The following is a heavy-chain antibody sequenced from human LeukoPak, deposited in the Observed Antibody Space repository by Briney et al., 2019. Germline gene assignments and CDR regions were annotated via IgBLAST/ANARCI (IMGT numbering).Heavy chain of an antibody. CDR1: GFTVSSNY. CDR2: IYSGGST. Sequence: GSLRLSCAASGFTVSSNYMSWVRQAPGKGLEWVSVIYSGGSTYYADSVKGRFTISRDNSKNTLYLQMNSLRAEDTAVYYCARVLIYGDRAAPYYYYGMDVWGQGTTVTVSS. CDR3: ARVLIYGDRAAPYYYYGMDV. J-gene: IGHJ6*02. V-gene: IGHV3-66*01. D-gene: IGHD4-17*01.